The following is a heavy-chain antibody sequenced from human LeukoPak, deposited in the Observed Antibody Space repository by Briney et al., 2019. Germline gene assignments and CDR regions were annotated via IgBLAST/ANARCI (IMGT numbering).Heavy chain of an antibody. Sequence: GGSLRLSCVLSGLTFSDAWMSWVRQAPGKGVEWVGRIRNDRIPHYAAPVQDRFIISRNNSKNTFYLQMNSLRTEDTGMYFCTWMATIFTVDYWRQGTLLTVSS. CDR2: IRNDRIP. CDR1: GLTFSDAW. J-gene: IGHJ4*02. CDR3: TWMATIFTVDY. D-gene: IGHD5-12*01. V-gene: IGHV3-15*01.